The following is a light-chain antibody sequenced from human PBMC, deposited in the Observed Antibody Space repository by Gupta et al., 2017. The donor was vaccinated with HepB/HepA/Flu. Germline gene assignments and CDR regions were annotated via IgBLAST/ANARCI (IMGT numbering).Light chain of an antibody. CDR2: SNN. CDR1: SSNIGSNT. CDR3: AAWDDSLNGHVV. Sequence: QSVLTQPPSASGTPGQRVTISCSGSSSNIGSNTVNWYQQLPGTAPKLLIYSNNQRPSGVPDRFSGSKSDTSASLAISGLQSEDEADYYCAAWDDSLNGHVVFGGGTKLTGL. V-gene: IGLV1-44*01. J-gene: IGLJ2*01.